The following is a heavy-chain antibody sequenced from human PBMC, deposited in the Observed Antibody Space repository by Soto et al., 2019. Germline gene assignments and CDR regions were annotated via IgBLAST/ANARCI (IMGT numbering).Heavy chain of an antibody. Sequence: QVQLVQSGAEVKKPGASVKVSCKASGYTFTSYGISWVRQAPGQGLEWMGWISAYNGNTNYAQKLQGRVTMTTDTATSTAYMELRSLRSDDTAVYYCARDQDASSSFYYYYGMDVWGQGTTVTVSS. CDR3: ARDQDASSSFYYYYGMDV. CDR1: GYTFTSYG. J-gene: IGHJ6*02. CDR2: ISAYNGNT. V-gene: IGHV1-18*01. D-gene: IGHD6-6*01.